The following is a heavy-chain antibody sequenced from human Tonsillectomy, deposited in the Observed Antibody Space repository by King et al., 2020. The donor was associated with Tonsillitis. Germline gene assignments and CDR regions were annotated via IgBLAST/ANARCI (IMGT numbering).Heavy chain of an antibody. CDR2: ISYDGNNK. D-gene: IGHD2-2*01. V-gene: IGHV3-30*04. CDR1: GFTLSAYA. Sequence: QLVQSGGGVIQPGRSLRLSCAASGFTLSAYAMHWVRQAPGKGLEWVALISYDGNNKYYADSVKGRFTISRDNSMNTLYLQMNSLRTEDTAVYYCTRDRACRRGSTSRRGCFDPWGQGTLVTVSS. CDR3: TRDRACRRGSTSRRGCFDP. J-gene: IGHJ5*02.